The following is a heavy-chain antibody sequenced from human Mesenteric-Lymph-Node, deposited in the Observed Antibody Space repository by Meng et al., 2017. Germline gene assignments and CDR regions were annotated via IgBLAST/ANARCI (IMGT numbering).Heavy chain of an antibody. CDR3: ARVGEERWLQTYYYYYGMDV. Sequence: GGSLRLSCAVSGFTFTDYYVDWVRQAPGKGLEWLGRIRNKANSYTTEYAASVKGRFTISRDDSKNSVHLQMNSLRAEDTAVYYCARVGEERWLQTYYYYYGMDVWGQGTTVTVSS. CDR2: IRNKANSYTT. J-gene: IGHJ6*02. CDR1: GFTFTDYY. V-gene: IGHV3-72*01. D-gene: IGHD5-24*01.